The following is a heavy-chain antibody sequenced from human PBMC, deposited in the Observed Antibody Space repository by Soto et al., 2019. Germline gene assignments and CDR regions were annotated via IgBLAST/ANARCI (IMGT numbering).Heavy chain of an antibody. CDR1: GYTFHAFY. D-gene: IGHD4-17*01. V-gene: IGHV1-46*02. CDR2: INPSGDGT. CDR3: ARVALGYDYADV. Sequence: ASVKVSCKAFGYTFHAFYMHWVRQAPGQGLEWMGVINPSGDGTSYAQKFQGRVTMTRDTSTSTVYMALSSLRSEDTAVYYCARVALGYDYADVWGQGTTVTVSS. J-gene: IGHJ6*02.